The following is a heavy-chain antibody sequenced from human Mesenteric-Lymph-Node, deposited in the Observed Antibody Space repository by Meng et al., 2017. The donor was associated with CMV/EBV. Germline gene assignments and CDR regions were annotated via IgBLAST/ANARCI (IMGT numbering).Heavy chain of an antibody. CDR2: INHSGST. CDR1: GGSFSGYY. V-gene: IGHV4-34*01. Sequence: GSLRLSCAVYGGSFSGYYWSWIRQPPGKGLEWIGEINHSGSTNYNPSLKSRVTISVDTSKNQFSLKLSSVTAADTAVYYCARGYPGESIDSWGQGTLVTVSS. CDR3: ARGYPGESIDS. D-gene: IGHD3-10*01. J-gene: IGHJ4*02.